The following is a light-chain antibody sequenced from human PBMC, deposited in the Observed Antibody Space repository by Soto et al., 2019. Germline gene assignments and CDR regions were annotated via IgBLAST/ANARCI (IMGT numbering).Light chain of an antibody. CDR1: QTVSIN. CDR2: DVS. CDR3: EQYDNWPRT. J-gene: IGKJ1*01. V-gene: IGKV3-11*01. Sequence: EIVLTQSPASLSLSPWGRATLSCRASQTVSINLAWYQQRPGQAPRLLIYDVSNRATGIPARFSGSGSGTDFSLTISSREPEDFAVYYCEQYDNWPRTFGPGTNVHIX.